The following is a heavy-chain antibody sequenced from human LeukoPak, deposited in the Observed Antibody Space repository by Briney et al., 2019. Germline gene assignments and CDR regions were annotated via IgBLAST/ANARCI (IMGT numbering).Heavy chain of an antibody. CDR2: ISSSSSDI. D-gene: IGHD2-2*01. CDR1: GFIFSSYN. Sequence: IPGGSLRLSCAASGFIFSSYNMNWVRQAPGKGLDWVSSISSSSSDIYYADSVKGRFTISRDNAKNSLYLQMNSLRAEDTAVYYCARDGLYCSSTNCYLDYWGQGTLVTVSS. V-gene: IGHV3-21*01. CDR3: ARDGLYCSSTNCYLDY. J-gene: IGHJ4*02.